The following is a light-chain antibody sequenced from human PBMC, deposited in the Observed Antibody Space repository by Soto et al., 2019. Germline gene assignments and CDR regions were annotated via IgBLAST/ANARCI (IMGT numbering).Light chain of an antibody. J-gene: IGKJ2*01. CDR1: QDISNY. CDR2: DAS. V-gene: IGKV1-33*01. Sequence: DLQMTQSPSSLSASVGDRVTITCQASQDISNYLNWYQQKPGKAPKLLIYDASNLETGVPSRFSGSGSGTDFTFTISILQPEDIATYYCQQYDNLPMYTFGQGTKLEIK. CDR3: QQYDNLPMYT.